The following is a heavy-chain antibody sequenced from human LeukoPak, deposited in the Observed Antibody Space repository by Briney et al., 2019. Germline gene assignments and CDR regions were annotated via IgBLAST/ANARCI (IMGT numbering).Heavy chain of an antibody. Sequence: SETLSLTCTVSGGSISSSSYYWGWIRQPPGKGLEWIGSIYYSGSTYYNPSLKSRATISVDTSKNQFSLKLSSVTAADTAVYYCAGSGYCSSTSCYWFDPWGQGTLVTVSS. J-gene: IGHJ5*02. CDR2: IYYSGST. D-gene: IGHD2-2*01. CDR3: AGSGYCSSTSCYWFDP. V-gene: IGHV4-39*01. CDR1: GGSISSSSYY.